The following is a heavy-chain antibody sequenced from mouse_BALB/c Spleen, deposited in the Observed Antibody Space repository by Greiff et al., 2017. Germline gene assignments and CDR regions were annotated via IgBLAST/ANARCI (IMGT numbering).Heavy chain of an antibody. CDR2: ISNLAYSI. J-gene: IGHJ4*01. V-gene: IGHV5-15*02. Sequence: EVQLVESGGGLVQPGGSRKLSCAASGFTFSDYGMAWVRQAPGKGPEWVAFISNLAYSIYYADTVTGRFTISRENAKNTLYLEMSSLRSEDTAMYYCASVNSLLRLRAMDYWGQGTSVTVSS. D-gene: IGHD1-2*01. CDR1: GFTFSDYG. CDR3: ASVNSLLRLRAMDY.